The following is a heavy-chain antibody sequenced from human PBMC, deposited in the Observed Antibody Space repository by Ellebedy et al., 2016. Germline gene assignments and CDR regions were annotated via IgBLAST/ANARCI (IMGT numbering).Heavy chain of an antibody. CDR2: ISSSSSTI. J-gene: IGHJ3*02. CDR1: GFTFSSYS. D-gene: IGHD2-21*02. Sequence: GESLKISCAASGFTFSSYSMNWVRQAPGKGLEWVSYISSSSSTIYYADSVKGRFTISRDNAKNSLYLQMNSLRTEDTAVYYCASEGGDDAFDIWGQGTMVTVSS. V-gene: IGHV3-48*01. CDR3: ASEGGDDAFDI.